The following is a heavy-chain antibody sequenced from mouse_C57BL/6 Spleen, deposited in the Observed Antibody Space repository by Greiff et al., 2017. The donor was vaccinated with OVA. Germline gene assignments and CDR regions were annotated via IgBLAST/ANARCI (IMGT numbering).Heavy chain of an antibody. CDR3: ARTDGWYYAMDY. V-gene: IGHV1-19*01. CDR1: GYTFTDYY. J-gene: IGHJ4*01. CDR2: INPYNGGT. Sequence: VQLQQSGPVLVKPGASVKMSCKASGYTFTDYYMNWVKQSHGKSLEWIGVINPYNGGTSYNQKFKGKATLTVDKSSSTAYMELNSLTSEDSAVYYCARTDGWYYAMDYWGQGTSVTVSS. D-gene: IGHD1-1*02.